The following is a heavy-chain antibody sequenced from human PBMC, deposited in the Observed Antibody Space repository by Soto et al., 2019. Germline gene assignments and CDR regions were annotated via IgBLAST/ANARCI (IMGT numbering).Heavy chain of an antibody. J-gene: IGHJ6*04. CDR2: IIPIFGSA. CDR1: GGTFSSYA. V-gene: IGHV1-69*12. Sequence: QVQLVQSGAEVKKPGSSVKVSCKASGGTFSSYAISWVRQAPGHGLEWMGGIIPIFGSANYAQKFQGRVTTTADESTRTAYMELSSLSCEDTAVYYCASTTKPLYYYYGMEAWGKGTKVTVSS. D-gene: IGHD1-1*01. CDR3: ASTTKPLYYYYGMEA.